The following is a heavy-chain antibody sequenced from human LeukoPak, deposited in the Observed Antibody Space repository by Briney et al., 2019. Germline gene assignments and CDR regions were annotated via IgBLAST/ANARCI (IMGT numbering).Heavy chain of an antibody. V-gene: IGHV3-23*01. Sequence: GGSLRLSCAASGFTFSSYAMSWVRQAPGKGLEWVSAISGSGGSTYYADSVKGRFTISRDNSKNTLYLQLNSLRAEDTAVYYCAKGSRDSVIAVAGLGFDYWGQGTLVTVSS. D-gene: IGHD6-19*01. CDR3: AKGSRDSVIAVAGLGFDY. J-gene: IGHJ4*02. CDR2: ISGSGGST. CDR1: GFTFSSYA.